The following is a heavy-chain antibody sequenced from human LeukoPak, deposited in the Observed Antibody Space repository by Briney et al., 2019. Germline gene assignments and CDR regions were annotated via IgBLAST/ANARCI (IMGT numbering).Heavy chain of an antibody. D-gene: IGHD3-3*01. CDR1: GGSFSGYY. CDR3: ARGGCITIFGVVVTGDPNYFDY. J-gene: IGHJ4*02. Sequence: SETLSLTCAVYGGSFSGYYWSWIRQPPGKGLEWIGEINHSGSTNYNPSLKSRVTISVDTSKNQFSLKLSSVTAADTAVYYCARGGCITIFGVVVTGDPNYFDYWGQGTLVTVSS. V-gene: IGHV4-34*01. CDR2: INHSGST.